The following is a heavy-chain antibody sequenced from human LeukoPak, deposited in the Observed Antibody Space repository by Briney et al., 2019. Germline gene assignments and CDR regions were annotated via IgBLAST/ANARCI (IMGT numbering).Heavy chain of an antibody. Sequence: GGSLRLSCAASGFTFDDYAMNWVRQVPGRGLEWVSGINWNGRITEYADSVRDRFTISRQNTKNSLYLYMNNLGGEDTALYFCARGSVQLWLRDTYYYMDVWGKGTTVTVSS. CDR1: GFTFDDYA. CDR2: INWNGRIT. J-gene: IGHJ6*03. CDR3: ARGSVQLWLRDTYYYMDV. D-gene: IGHD5-18*01. V-gene: IGHV3-20*04.